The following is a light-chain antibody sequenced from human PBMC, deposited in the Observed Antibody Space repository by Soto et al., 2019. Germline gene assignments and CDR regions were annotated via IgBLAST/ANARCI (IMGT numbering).Light chain of an antibody. CDR3: HQSFGSVWT. Sequence: EIVLTQSPGTLSLSPGEGATLSCRASQNVVTSHFAWFQQKPGQAPRLLIYGTSIRAPGIPDRFSGSGSGTEFSLTISRLEPEDFAVYFCHQSFGSVWTFGQGTKVEI. CDR2: GTS. CDR1: QNVVTSH. J-gene: IGKJ1*01. V-gene: IGKV3-20*01.